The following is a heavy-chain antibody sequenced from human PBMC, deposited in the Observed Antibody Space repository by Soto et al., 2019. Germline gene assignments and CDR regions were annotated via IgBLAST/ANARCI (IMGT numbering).Heavy chain of an antibody. Sequence: ASVKVSCKASGYTFTSYGISWVGQAPGQGLEWMGWISAYNGNTNYAQKLQGRVTMTTDTSTSTAYMELRSLRSDDTAVYYCARDRLGYCSGGSCSLKYWRQGTLVTVSS. D-gene: IGHD2-15*01. V-gene: IGHV1-18*04. J-gene: IGHJ4*02. CDR3: ARDRLGYCSGGSCSLKY. CDR1: GYTFTSYG. CDR2: ISAYNGNT.